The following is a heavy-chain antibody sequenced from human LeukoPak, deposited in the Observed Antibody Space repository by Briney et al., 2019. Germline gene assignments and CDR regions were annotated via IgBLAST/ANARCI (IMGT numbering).Heavy chain of an antibody. V-gene: IGHV3-11*01. D-gene: IGHD3-10*01. J-gene: IGHJ4*02. CDR3: VRVLRGVTPVYFEY. CDR2: INDSGSSI. Sequence: PGGSLRLSCAASGFTFSDYYMSWIRQAPGKGLEWVSKINDSGSSIYSADSVKGRFTISRDNAKNSLYLQMNSLRAEDTAIYYCVRVLRGVTPVYFEYWGQGTLVTVSS. CDR1: GFTFSDYY.